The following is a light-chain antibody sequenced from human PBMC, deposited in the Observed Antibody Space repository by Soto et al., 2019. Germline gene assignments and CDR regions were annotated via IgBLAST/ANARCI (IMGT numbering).Light chain of an antibody. J-gene: IGLJ1*01. Sequence: QSALTQPPSASGSPGQSVTISCAGTSSDVGSYNHVSWYQQHPGKAPKLMIYEVTKRPSGVPDRFSGSRSGNTASLTVSGLQAEDEADYYCCSYAGSNNRVFGTGTKLTVL. CDR3: CSYAGSNNRV. V-gene: IGLV2-8*01. CDR1: SSDVGSYNH. CDR2: EVT.